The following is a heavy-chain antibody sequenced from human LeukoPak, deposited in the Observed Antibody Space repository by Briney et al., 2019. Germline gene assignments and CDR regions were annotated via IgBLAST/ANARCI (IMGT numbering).Heavy chain of an antibody. V-gene: IGHV4-34*01. CDR2: INHGGGT. D-gene: IGHD6-6*01. CDR3: ASLARGGNWFDP. Sequence: SETLSLTCAVYGGSFIGYDWTWLRQPPGKGLEWIGEINHGGGTNYNPSLKSRVTISVDTSKNQFSLKLSSVTAADTAVYYCASLARGGNWFDPWGQGTLVTVSS. J-gene: IGHJ5*02. CDR1: GGSFIGYD.